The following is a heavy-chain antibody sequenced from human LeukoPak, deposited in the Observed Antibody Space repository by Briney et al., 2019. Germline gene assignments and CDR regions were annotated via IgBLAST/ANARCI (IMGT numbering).Heavy chain of an antibody. V-gene: IGHV3-30*18. Sequence: GGSLRLSCAASGFTFSSYGMHWVCQAPGKELEWVAVIPYDGSNKYYADSVKGRFTISRDNSKNTLYLQMNSLRAEDTAVYYCAKDTDFWSGYYVPSMPDYWGQGTLVTVSS. CDR3: AKDTDFWSGYYVPSMPDY. CDR1: GFTFSSYG. J-gene: IGHJ4*02. D-gene: IGHD3-3*01. CDR2: IPYDGSNK.